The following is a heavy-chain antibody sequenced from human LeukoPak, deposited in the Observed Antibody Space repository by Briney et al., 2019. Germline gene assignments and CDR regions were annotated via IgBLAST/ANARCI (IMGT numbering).Heavy chain of an antibody. J-gene: IGHJ3*02. V-gene: IGHV4-59*08. CDR2: IYYSGST. CDR3: ARQRWELLTPDAFDI. Sequence: SETLSLTCTVSGGSISSYYWSWIRQPPGKGLEWIGYIYYSGSTNYNPSLKSRVTISVDTSKNQFSLKRSSVTAADTAVYYCARQRWELLTPDAFDIWGQGTMVTVSS. CDR1: GGSISSYY. D-gene: IGHD1-26*01.